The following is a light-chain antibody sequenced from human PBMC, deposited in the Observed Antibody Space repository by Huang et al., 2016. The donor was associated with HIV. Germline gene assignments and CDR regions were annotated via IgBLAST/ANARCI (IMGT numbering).Light chain of an antibody. Sequence: EIVMTQSPATLSVSPGERATLSCRASQSISDNLAWYQQKPGQPPRLLIYGASRRALGLPDRFSGSGSGTEFTLTISSLQSEEFAFYYCQQYNDWPRTFGQGTKVDIK. CDR2: GAS. CDR1: QSISDN. V-gene: IGKV3-15*01. CDR3: QQYNDWPRT. J-gene: IGKJ1*01.